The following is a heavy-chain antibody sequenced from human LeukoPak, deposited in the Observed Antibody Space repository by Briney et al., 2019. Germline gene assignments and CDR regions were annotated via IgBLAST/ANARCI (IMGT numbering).Heavy chain of an antibody. V-gene: IGHV1-8*03. D-gene: IGHD6-13*01. CDR2: MNPNSGNT. Sequence: ASVKFSCKASGYTFTSYDINWVRQATGQGLEWMGWMNPNSGNTGYAQKFQGRVTITRNTSISTAYMELSSLRSEDTAVYYCARDSYSSSWWDGWFDPWGQGTLVTVSS. CDR1: GYTFTSYD. J-gene: IGHJ5*02. CDR3: ARDSYSSSWWDGWFDP.